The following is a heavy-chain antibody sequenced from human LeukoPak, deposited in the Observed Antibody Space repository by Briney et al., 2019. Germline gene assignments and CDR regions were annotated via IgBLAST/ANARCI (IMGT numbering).Heavy chain of an antibody. J-gene: IGHJ4*02. CDR2: IYYSGST. Sequence: SETLSLTCTVSGGSISSSSYYWGWIRQPPGKGLEWIGSIYYSGSTYYNPSLKSRVTISVDTSKNQFSLKLSSVTAADTAVYYCARRYGSGSYYRNAYFDYWGQGTLVTVSS. V-gene: IGHV4-39*07. CDR1: GGSISSSSYY. CDR3: ARRYGSGSYYRNAYFDY. D-gene: IGHD3-10*01.